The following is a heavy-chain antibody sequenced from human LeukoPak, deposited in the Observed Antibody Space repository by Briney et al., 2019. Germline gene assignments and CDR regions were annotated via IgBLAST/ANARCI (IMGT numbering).Heavy chain of an antibody. J-gene: IGHJ4*02. D-gene: IGHD5-24*01. CDR3: AKDRRDGYNYEGYFDY. CDR2: ISGSGGST. CDR1: DDSITMYY. V-gene: IGHV3-23*01. Sequence: ETLSLTCSVSDDSITMYYWTWVRQAPGKGLEWVSAISGSGGSTYYADSVKGRFTISRDNSKNTLYLQMNSLRAEDTAVYYCAKDRRDGYNYEGYFDYWGQGTLVTVSS.